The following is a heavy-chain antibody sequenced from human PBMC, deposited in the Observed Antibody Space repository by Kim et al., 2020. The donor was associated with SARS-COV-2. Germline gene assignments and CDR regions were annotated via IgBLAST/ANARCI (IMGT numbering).Heavy chain of an antibody. V-gene: IGHV4-34*01. D-gene: IGHD2-2*01. J-gene: IGHJ5*02. Sequence: SETLSLTCAVYGGSFSGYYWSWIRQPPGKGLEWIGEINHSGSTNYNPSLKSRVTISVDTSKNQFSLKLSSVTAADTAVYYCARGTIVVPAATWFDPWGQG. CDR1: GGSFSGYY. CDR2: INHSGST. CDR3: ARGTIVVPAATWFDP.